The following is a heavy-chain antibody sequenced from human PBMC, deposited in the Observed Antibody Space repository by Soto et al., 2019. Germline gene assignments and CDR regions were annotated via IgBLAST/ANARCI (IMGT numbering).Heavy chain of an antibody. CDR2: INHSGST. D-gene: IGHD6-13*01. CDR1: CGSFSGYY. Sequence: PSETLSLTCAVYCGSFSGYYWSWIRQPPGKGLEWIGEINHSGSTNYNPSLKSRVTISVDTSKNQFSLKLSSVTAADTAVYYCARGRDSSSWYWFDPWGQGTLVTVSS. V-gene: IGHV4-34*01. J-gene: IGHJ5*02. CDR3: ARGRDSSSWYWFDP.